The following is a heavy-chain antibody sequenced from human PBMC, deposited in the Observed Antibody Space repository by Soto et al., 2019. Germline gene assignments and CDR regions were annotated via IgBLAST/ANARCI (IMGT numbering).Heavy chain of an antibody. V-gene: IGHV3-48*03. Sequence: EVQLVESGGGLVQPGGSLRLSCAASGFGFSNYEMNWVRQAPGKGLEWVSYITSGGGATIYADSVKGRFTISRDNAKDSLYLQMNSLRVEDTAVYYCASGDCSTSCYIGYWGQGVLVTVSS. CDR1: GFGFSNYE. CDR2: ITSGGGAT. CDR3: ASGDCSTSCYIGY. D-gene: IGHD2-2*01. J-gene: IGHJ4*02.